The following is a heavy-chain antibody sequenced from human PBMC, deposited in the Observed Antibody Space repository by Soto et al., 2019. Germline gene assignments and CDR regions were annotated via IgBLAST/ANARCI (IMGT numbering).Heavy chain of an antibody. Sequence: QVQLVQSGAEVKKPGASVKVSCKASGYTFTSYGISWVRQAPGQGLEWMGWISAYTGNTNYAQKLQGRVTMTTDTSTSIAYMELRGLRSDDTAVYYCARLDGGVIVGGGPADYWGQGTLVTVSS. V-gene: IGHV1-18*01. CDR3: ARLDGGVIVGGGPADY. J-gene: IGHJ4*02. CDR2: ISAYTGNT. CDR1: GYTFTSYG. D-gene: IGHD3-16*02.